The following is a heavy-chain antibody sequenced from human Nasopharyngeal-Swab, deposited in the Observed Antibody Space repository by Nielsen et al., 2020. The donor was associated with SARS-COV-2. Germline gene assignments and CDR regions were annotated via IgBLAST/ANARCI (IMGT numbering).Heavy chain of an antibody. CDR2: IANRYDDT. CDR3: VKDLAGRYGS. Sequence: GESLKISCAASGFIFSTCAMSWFRQAPGQGLEWVSTIANRYDDTYYSDSMGGRVTVSRDNSQNTLYLEINSLKAEDTAVYYCVKDLAGRYGSWGQGTLVTVSS. D-gene: IGHD1-26*01. V-gene: IGHV3-23*01. CDR1: GFIFSTCA. J-gene: IGHJ5*02.